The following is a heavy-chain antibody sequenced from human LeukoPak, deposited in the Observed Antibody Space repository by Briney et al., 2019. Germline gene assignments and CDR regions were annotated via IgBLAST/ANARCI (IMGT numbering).Heavy chain of an antibody. CDR2: ISGSGGST. CDR1: GFTFSSYA. CDR3: AKVLGEQKEKKGVSSRVVPAAPFDY. J-gene: IGHJ4*02. Sequence: GGSLRLPCAASGFTFSSYAMSWVRQAPGKGLEWVSAISGSGGSTYYADSVKGRFTISRDNSKNTLYLQMNSQRAEDTAVYYCAKVLGEQKEKKGVSSRVVPAAPFDYWGQGTLVTVSS. D-gene: IGHD2-2*01. V-gene: IGHV3-23*01.